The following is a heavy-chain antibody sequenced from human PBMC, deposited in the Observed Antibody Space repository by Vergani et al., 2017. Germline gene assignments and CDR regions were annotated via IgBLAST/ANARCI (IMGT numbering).Heavy chain of an antibody. V-gene: IGHV1-69*08. J-gene: IGHJ6*02. Sequence: QVQLVQSGAEVKKPGSSVKVSCKASGGTFSSYTISWVRQAPGQGLEWIGRIIPNLGIANYAQKFQGRVTITADKSTSTAYMELSSLRSEDTAVYYCARDPGFGELFFYYGMDVWGQGTTVTVSS. CDR1: GGTFSSYT. CDR2: IIPNLGIA. CDR3: ARDPGFGELFFYYGMDV. D-gene: IGHD3-10*01.